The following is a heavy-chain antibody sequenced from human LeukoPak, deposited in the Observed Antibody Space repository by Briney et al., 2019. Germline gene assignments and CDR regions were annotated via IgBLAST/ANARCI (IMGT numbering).Heavy chain of an antibody. J-gene: IGHJ5*02. CDR1: GGSISSGDYY. V-gene: IGHV4-30-4*08. Sequence: TLSLTCTVSGGSISSGDYYWSWIRQPPGKGLEWIGYIYYSGSTYYNPSLKSRVTISLDTSKNQFSLKLSSVTAADTAVYYCARIYERPDNWFDPWGQGTLVTVSS. D-gene: IGHD3-16*01. CDR2: IYYSGST. CDR3: ARIYERPDNWFDP.